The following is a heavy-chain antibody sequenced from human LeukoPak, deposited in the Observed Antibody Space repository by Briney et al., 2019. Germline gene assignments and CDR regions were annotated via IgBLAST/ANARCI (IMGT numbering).Heavy chain of an antibody. Sequence: SETLSLTCTVSGGSVRRGNYYWTWIRQPAGSGLEWIGRIYTSGTTDYNPSLRTRVTISVDASRNQFSLNLSSVTAADTAVYYCASTSARARYDFWSGYYMGDMDYWGQGTLVTVSS. CDR1: GGSVRRGNYY. CDR3: ASTSARARYDFWSGYYMGDMDY. V-gene: IGHV4-61*02. J-gene: IGHJ4*02. CDR2: IYTSGTT. D-gene: IGHD3-3*01.